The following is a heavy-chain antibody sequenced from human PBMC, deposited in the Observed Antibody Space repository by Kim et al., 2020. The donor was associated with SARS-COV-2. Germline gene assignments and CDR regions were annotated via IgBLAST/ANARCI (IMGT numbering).Heavy chain of an antibody. Sequence: YHPSLKSRVSMSVDTSTNQLSLKLSSVTAADTAVYYCAGYSGLTHKDLGYWDQGTLVTVSS. D-gene: IGHD1-26*01. V-gene: IGHV4-59*10. CDR3: AGYSGLTHKDLGY. J-gene: IGHJ4*02.